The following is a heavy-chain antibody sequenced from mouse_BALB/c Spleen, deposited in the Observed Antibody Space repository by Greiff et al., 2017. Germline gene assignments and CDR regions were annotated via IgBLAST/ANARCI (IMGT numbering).Heavy chain of an antibody. Sequence: EVQVVESGGGLVQPGGSLKLSCAASGFTFSSYTMSWVRQTPEKRLEWVAYISNGGGSTYYPDTVKGRFTISRDNAKNTLYLQMSSLKSEDTAMYYCAREGKYGNYPYAMDYWGQGTSVTVSS. CDR3: AREGKYGNYPYAMDY. V-gene: IGHV5-12-2*01. CDR2: ISNGGGST. CDR1: GFTFSSYT. D-gene: IGHD2-10*02. J-gene: IGHJ4*01.